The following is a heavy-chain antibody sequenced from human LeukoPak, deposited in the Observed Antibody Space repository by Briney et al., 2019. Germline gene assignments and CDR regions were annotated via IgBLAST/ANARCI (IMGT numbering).Heavy chain of an antibody. V-gene: IGHV1-2*02. D-gene: IGHD3-10*01. Sequence: ASVKVSCKASGYTFTGYYMHWVRQAPGQGLEWMGWINPNSGGTNYVQKFQGRVTMTRDTSISTAYMELSRLRSDDTAVYYCARDPNGSGNWNYWGQGTLVTVSS. CDR2: INPNSGGT. CDR3: ARDPNGSGNWNY. CDR1: GYTFTGYY. J-gene: IGHJ4*02.